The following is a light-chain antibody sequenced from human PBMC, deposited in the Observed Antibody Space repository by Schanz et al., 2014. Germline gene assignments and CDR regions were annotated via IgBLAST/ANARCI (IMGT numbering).Light chain of an antibody. CDR3: TSYTSSSTRV. Sequence: QSALTQPASVSGSPGQSITISCTGTSSDVGGYNYVSWYQQHPGKAPKLIIYEGSKRPSGISNRFSGSKSGNTASLTISGLQAEDEADYYCTSYTSSSTRVFGGGTKLTVL. CDR1: SSDVGGYNY. V-gene: IGLV2-14*01. CDR2: EGS. J-gene: IGLJ3*02.